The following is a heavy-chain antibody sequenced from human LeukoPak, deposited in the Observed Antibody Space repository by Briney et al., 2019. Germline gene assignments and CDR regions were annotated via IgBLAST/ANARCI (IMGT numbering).Heavy chain of an antibody. Sequence: PSETLSLTCTVSGGSISSYYWSWIRQPPGKGLEWIGYIYYSGSTNYNPSLKSRVTISVDTSKNQFSLKLSSVTAADTAVYYCARLGIAAANDYWGQGTPVTVSS. CDR1: GGSISSYY. V-gene: IGHV4-59*08. CDR2: IYYSGST. J-gene: IGHJ4*02. CDR3: ARLGIAAANDY. D-gene: IGHD6-13*01.